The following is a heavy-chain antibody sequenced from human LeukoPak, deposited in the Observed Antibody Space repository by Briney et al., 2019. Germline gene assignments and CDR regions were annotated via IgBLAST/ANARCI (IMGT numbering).Heavy chain of an antibody. CDR3: ARYDSSWYALDS. CDR2: IYYSGST. CDR1: GGYISNYV. V-gene: IGHV4-59*08. D-gene: IGHD6-13*01. J-gene: IGHJ4*02. Sequence: KPPETLSLTCTVSGGYISNYVWFWIRQPPGKGLEWIGYIYYSGSTNYNPSLKSRVTISVDTSKNQLSLRLNSVTAADTAVYYCARYDSSWYALDSWGQGTLPTV.